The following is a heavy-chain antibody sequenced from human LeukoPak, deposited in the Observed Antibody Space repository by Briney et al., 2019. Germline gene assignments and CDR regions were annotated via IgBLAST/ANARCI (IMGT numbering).Heavy chain of an antibody. V-gene: IGHV3-9*01. J-gene: IGHJ6*03. CDR1: GFTFDDYA. CDR2: ISWNSGSI. D-gene: IGHD6-13*01. CDR3: AKDRQQLVRDYYYYYMDV. Sequence: QPGRSLRLSCAASGFTFDDYAMPWVRQAPGKGLEWVSGISWNSGSIGYADSVKGRFTISRDNAKNSLYLQMNSLRAEDTALYYCAKDRQQLVRDYYYYYMDVWGKGTTVTVSS.